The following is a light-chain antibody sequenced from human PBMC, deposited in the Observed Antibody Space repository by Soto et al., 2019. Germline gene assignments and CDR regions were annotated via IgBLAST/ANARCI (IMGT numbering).Light chain of an antibody. Sequence: DIQMTQSPSSLSASVGDRVTITCRASQGIRNDLAWYQQKPGMAPKRLIYAASSLQSGVPSRFSGSGSGTEFTLTISSLQPEDFATYYCLQHNNYPRTFGQGTKVDIK. CDR1: QGIRND. CDR3: LQHNNYPRT. V-gene: IGKV1-17*01. CDR2: AAS. J-gene: IGKJ1*01.